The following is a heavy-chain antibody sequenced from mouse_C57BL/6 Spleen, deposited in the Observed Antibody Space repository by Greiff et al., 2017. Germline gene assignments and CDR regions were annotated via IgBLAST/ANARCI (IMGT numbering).Heavy chain of an antibody. V-gene: IGHV1-64*01. CDR2: IHPNSGST. D-gene: IGHD1-1*01. J-gene: IGHJ2*01. CDR1: GYTFTSYW. CDR3: ARSLSITTVAHY. Sequence: QVQLQQPGAELVKPGASVKLSCKASGYTFTSYWMHWVKQRPGQGLEWIGMIHPNSGSTNYNEKFKSKATLPVDKSSSTAYMQLSSLTSEDSAVYYCARSLSITTVAHYWGQGTTLTVSS.